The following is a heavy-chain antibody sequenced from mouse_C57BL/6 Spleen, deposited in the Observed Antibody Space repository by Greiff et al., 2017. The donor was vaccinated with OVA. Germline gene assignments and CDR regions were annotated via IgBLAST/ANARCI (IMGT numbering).Heavy chain of an antibody. Sequence: QVQLKQPGAELVKPGASVKLSCKASGYTFTSYWMQWVKQRPGQGLEWIGEIDPSDSYTNYNQKFKGKATLTVDTSSSTAYMQLSSLTSEDSAVYYCARSGYYGSSYVWYFDYWGQGTTLTVSS. CDR3: ARSGYYGSSYVWYFDY. V-gene: IGHV1-50*01. D-gene: IGHD1-1*01. CDR1: GYTFTSYW. CDR2: IDPSDSYT. J-gene: IGHJ2*01.